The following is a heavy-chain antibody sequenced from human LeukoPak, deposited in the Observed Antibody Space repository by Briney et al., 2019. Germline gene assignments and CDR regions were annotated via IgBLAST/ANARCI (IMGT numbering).Heavy chain of an antibody. D-gene: IGHD2-21*01. CDR3: ARDAGDCGGDCYSLDY. J-gene: IGHJ4*02. Sequence: ASVKVSCKASGYTFTSYYMHWLRQAPGQGLEWMGIINPSPSSTTYAQNFQGRVTMTSDTSTSTVYMELSSLRSEDTAVYYCARDAGDCGGDCYSLDYWGQGTLVTVSS. V-gene: IGHV1-46*03. CDR1: GYTFTSYY. CDR2: INPSPSST.